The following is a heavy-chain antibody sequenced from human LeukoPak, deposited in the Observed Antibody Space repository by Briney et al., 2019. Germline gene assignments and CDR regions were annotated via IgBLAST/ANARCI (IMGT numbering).Heavy chain of an antibody. D-gene: IGHD3-10*01. CDR1: GFTFSSYW. V-gene: IGHV3-7*01. J-gene: IGHJ4*02. CDR3: ARDPNLYGSGSYYTEDY. Sequence: GGSLRLSCAASGFTFSSYWMSWVRQAPGKGLEWVANIKQDGSEKYYVDSVKGRFTISRDNAKNSLYLQMNSLRAEDTAVYYCARDPNLYGSGSYYTEDYWGQGTLVTVSS. CDR2: IKQDGSEK.